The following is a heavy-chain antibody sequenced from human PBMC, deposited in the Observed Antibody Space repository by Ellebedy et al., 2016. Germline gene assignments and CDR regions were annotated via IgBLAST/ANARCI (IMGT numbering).Heavy chain of an antibody. V-gene: IGHV4-61*02. CDR2: VFSRGSS. CDR1: GGSIRSDNYS. CDR3: ARGEGYYHFRMDV. Sequence: SETLSLTXSVSGGSIRSDNYSWSWIRQPAGKGLEWIGRVFSRGSSTYSPSLASRVTISVDTSKNQFSLQVKSVTAADTGTYYCARGEGYYHFRMDVWGKGATVTVSS. J-gene: IGHJ6*04.